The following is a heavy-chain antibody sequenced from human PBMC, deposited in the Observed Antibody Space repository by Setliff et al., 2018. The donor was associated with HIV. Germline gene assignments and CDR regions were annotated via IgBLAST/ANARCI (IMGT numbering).Heavy chain of an antibody. CDR3: ARGVWARQPAHFDY. Sequence: HPGGSLRLSCAASGFTFSSYSMNWVRQAPGKGLEWVSYISSSSSTIYYADSVKGRFTISRDNAKNSLYLQMNSLRAEDTAVYYCARGVWARQPAHFDYWGQGTLVTVSS. D-gene: IGHD6-6*01. J-gene: IGHJ4*02. V-gene: IGHV3-48*01. CDR1: GFTFSSYS. CDR2: ISSSSSTI.